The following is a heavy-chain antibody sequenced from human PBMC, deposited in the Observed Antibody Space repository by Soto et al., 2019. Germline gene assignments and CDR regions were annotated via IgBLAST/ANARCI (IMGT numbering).Heavy chain of an antibody. V-gene: IGHV3-7*01. J-gene: IGHJ6*02. D-gene: IGHD2-2*01. CDR2: IKQDGSEK. CDR1: GFTFSSYW. CDR3: ARDPSIVLVPAATYYYYYYGMDV. Sequence: PGGSLRLSCAASGFTFSSYWMRWVRQAPGKGLEWVANIKQDGSEKYYVDSVKGRFTISRDNAKNSLYLQMNSLRAEDTAVYYCARDPSIVLVPAATYYYYYYGMDVWGQGTTVTVSS.